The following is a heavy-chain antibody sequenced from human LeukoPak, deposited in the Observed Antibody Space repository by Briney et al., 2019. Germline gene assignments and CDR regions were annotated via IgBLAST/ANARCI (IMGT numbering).Heavy chain of an antibody. CDR3: AKRTNSRPTIFGVVIIIGYFDY. CDR1: GFTFSSYA. CDR2: ISGSGGST. Sequence: PGGSLRLSCAASGFTFSSYAMSWVRQAPGKGLEWVSAISGSGGSTYYADSVKGRFTISRDNSKNTLYLQMNSLRAEDTAVYYCAKRTNSRPTIFGVVIIIGYFDYWGQGTLVTVSS. J-gene: IGHJ4*02. D-gene: IGHD3-3*01. V-gene: IGHV3-23*01.